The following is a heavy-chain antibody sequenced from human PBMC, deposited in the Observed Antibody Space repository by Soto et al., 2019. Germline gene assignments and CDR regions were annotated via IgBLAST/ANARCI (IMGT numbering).Heavy chain of an antibody. Sequence: HPGGSLRLSCAASGFTFSSYLMSWVRQAPGKGLEWVANIKQDGSEKYYVDSVKGRFTISRDNAKNSLYLQMNSLRAEDTAVYYCASTPNQNKYDFWSGSNWFDPWGQGTLVTVSS. D-gene: IGHD3-3*01. J-gene: IGHJ5*02. V-gene: IGHV3-7*01. CDR3: ASTPNQNKYDFWSGSNWFDP. CDR1: GFTFSSYL. CDR2: IKQDGSEK.